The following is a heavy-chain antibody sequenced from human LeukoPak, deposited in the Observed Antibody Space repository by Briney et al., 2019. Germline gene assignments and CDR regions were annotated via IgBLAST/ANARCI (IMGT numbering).Heavy chain of an antibody. D-gene: IGHD3/OR15-3a*01. Sequence: GGSLRLSCAASGFTFSSYRMHWVRQAPGKGLVWVSRISSDGSSTSYADSVKGRFTISRDNAKNTLYLQMNSLRAEDTAVYYCARWTGKGDAFDIWGQGTMVTVSS. CDR2: ISSDGSST. J-gene: IGHJ3*02. V-gene: IGHV3-74*01. CDR3: ARWTGKGDAFDI. CDR1: GFTFSSYR.